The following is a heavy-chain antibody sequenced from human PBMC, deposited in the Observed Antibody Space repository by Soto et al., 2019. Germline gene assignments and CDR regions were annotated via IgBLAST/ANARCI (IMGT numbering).Heavy chain of an antibody. CDR1: GYSFTSYL. D-gene: IGHD2-2*02. Sequence: VESLKISFECGGYSFTSYLSGVGLQMPGKGLEWLGIIYPGDSDTRYSPSFQGQVTISADKSISTAYLQWSSLKASDTAMYYCASTRLGGYRHFDYWGQGTLVTVSS. V-gene: IGHV5-51*01. CDR3: ASTRLGGYRHFDY. J-gene: IGHJ4*02. CDR2: IYPGDSDT.